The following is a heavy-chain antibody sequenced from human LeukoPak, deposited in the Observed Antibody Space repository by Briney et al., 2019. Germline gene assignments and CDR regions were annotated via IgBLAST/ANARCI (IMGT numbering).Heavy chain of an antibody. J-gene: IGHJ6*02. D-gene: IGHD3-10*01. V-gene: IGHV3-74*01. CDR1: GFSLNTHW. Sequence: GSPRLSCAASGFSLNTHWIHWVRQAPGKGLVWVSHINSDGSSSVYADPVKGRFTISRDNRKNTVYLQMNSLRAEDTAVYYCAKATMADYYYYYGMDVWGQGTTVTVSS. CDR2: INSDGSSS. CDR3: AKATMADYYYYYGMDV.